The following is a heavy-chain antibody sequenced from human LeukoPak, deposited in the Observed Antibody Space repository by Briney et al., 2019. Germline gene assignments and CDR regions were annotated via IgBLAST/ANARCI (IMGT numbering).Heavy chain of an antibody. CDR3: ARHPCGGSSSCRGFDS. Sequence: GGSLRLSCAASGFTFSSYSMNWVRQAPGKGLEWVSYISSSSSTIYYADSVKGRFTISRDNAKNSLYLQMNSLRAEDTAVYYCARHPCGGSSSCRGFDSWGQGILITVSS. D-gene: IGHD6-13*01. CDR1: GFTFSSYS. J-gene: IGHJ4*02. V-gene: IGHV3-48*04. CDR2: ISSSSSTI.